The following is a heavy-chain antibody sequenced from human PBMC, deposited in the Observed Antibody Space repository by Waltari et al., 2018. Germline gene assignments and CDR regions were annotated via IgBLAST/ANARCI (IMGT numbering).Heavy chain of an antibody. CDR3: SXHGXXXWTVFKQYYFXX. V-gene: IGHV4-39*07. CDR1: GAXXXTXXXY. CDR2: ISDXXTT. J-gene: IGHJ4*02. Sequence: XLXXXXSGPGLXXPSETLSLXXXVSGAXXXTXXXYWGWARQXPGKTLEWLGTISDXXTTYYNPSLKSRVTIXXXTSKXXXXLKLTXXTAADTAXXXCSXHGXXXWTVFKQYYFXXXXXXXLVTVSS. D-gene: IGHD4-4*01.